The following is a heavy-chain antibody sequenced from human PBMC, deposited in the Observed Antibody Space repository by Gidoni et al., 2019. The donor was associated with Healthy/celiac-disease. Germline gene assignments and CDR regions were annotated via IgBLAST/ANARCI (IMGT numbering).Heavy chain of an antibody. D-gene: IGHD2-15*01. V-gene: IGHV1-2*02. CDR2: INPNSGGT. CDR3: ARLDIVVVVAATVVDY. CDR1: GYTFTGYY. J-gene: IGHJ4*02. Sequence: QVQLVPSGAEVKKPGASVKVSCKASGYTFTGYYMHWVRQAPGQGLEWMGWINPNSGGTNYAQKFQGRVTMTRDTSISTAYMELSRLRSDDTAVYYCARLDIVVVVAATVVDYWGQGTLVTVSS.